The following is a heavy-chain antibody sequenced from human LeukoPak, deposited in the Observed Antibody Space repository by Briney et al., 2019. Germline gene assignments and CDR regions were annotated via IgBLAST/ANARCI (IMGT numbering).Heavy chain of an antibody. J-gene: IGHJ4*02. CDR1: GGSISDDY. V-gene: IGHV4-61*02. CDR2: LYKSGSN. Sequence: SQTLTLTCTVSGGSISDDYHFWIWIRQPPGKRLEGIGRLYKSGSNNHTPSLKSRVTISIDTSKSQFSLILTSAPSADTAGYFCARGGSGERPRGTGNYFVIWGLGALLTVS. D-gene: IGHD3-10*01. CDR3: ARGGSGERPRGTGNYFVI.